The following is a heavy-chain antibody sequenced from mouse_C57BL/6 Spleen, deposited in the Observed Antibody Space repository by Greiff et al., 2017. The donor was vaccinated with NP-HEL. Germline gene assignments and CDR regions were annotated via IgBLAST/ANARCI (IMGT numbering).Heavy chain of an antibody. CDR3: EREGVGDGHWYFDV. CDR1: GYTFTSYW. Sequence: QVQLQQPGAELVRPGSSVKLSCKASGYTFTSYWMHWVKQRPIQGLEWIGNIDPSDSETHYNQKFKDKATLTVDKSSSTAYMQLSSLTSEDSAVYYCEREGVGDGHWYFDVWGTGTTVTVSS. CDR2: IDPSDSET. V-gene: IGHV1-52*01. D-gene: IGHD2-3*01. J-gene: IGHJ1*03.